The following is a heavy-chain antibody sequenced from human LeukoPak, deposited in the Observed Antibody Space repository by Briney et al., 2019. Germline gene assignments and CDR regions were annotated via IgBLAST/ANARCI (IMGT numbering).Heavy chain of an antibody. V-gene: IGHV1-3*01. D-gene: IGHD5-18*01. CDR1: GYTFTSYA. J-gene: IGHJ4*02. CDR3: ASSLDTTMGSFDY. CDR2: INAGNGNT. Sequence: GASVKVTCKASGYTFTSYAMHWVRQAPGQRLEWMGWINAGNGNTKYSQKFQGRVTITRDTSASTAYMELSSLRSEDTAVYYCASSLDTTMGSFDYWGQGTLVTVSS.